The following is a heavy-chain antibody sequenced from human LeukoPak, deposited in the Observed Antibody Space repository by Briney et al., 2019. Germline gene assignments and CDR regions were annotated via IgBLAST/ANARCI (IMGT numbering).Heavy chain of an antibody. CDR1: GFTFSSYG. D-gene: IGHD3-3*01. CDR3: ARGPGLYDFWSGYLGY. Sequence: PGRSLRLSCAASGFTFSSYGMHWVRQAPGKGLEWVAVISYDGSNKFYADSVKGRFTISRDNSKNTPYPQMNSLRAEDTAVYYCARGPGLYDFWSGYLGYWGQGTLVTVSS. J-gene: IGHJ4*02. V-gene: IGHV3-30*03. CDR2: ISYDGSNK.